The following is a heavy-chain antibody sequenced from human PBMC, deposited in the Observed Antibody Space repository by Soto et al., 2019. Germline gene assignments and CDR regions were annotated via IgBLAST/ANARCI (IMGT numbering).Heavy chain of an antibody. V-gene: IGHV3-23*01. CDR2: ISKTGYST. CDR3: AKVVQYYYYGMDV. Sequence: EVQLLESGGGLVQPGGSLRLSCAASEFTFSNYAMTWVRKAPGKGLEWVSDISKTGYSTYYAASGTGRFTISRDNSKNTLYLQRNSLRAEDTAVYYGAKVVQYYYYGMDVWGLGNTVTVSS. J-gene: IGHJ6*02. CDR1: EFTFSNYA.